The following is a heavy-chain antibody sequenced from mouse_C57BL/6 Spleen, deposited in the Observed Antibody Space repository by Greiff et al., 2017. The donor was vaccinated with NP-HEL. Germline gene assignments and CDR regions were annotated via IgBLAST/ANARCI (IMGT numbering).Heavy chain of an antibody. CDR3: ARGYYGSSWFAY. D-gene: IGHD1-1*01. V-gene: IGHV1-80*01. CDR1: GYAFSSYW. J-gene: IGHJ3*01. CDR2: IYPGDGDT. Sequence: QVQLQQPGAELVKPGASVKISCKASGYAFSSYWMNWVKQRPGKGLEWIGQIYPGDGDTNYNGKFKGKATLTADKSSSTAYMQLSSLTSEDSAVYFCARGYYGSSWFAYWGQGTLVTVSA.